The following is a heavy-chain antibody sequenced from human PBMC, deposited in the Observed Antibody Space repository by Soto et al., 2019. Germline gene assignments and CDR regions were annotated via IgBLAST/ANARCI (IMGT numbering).Heavy chain of an antibody. Sequence: VQLQELGPGLVEPSETLSLTCTVSGASITSYYWSWIRQPPGKGLEWIGYIFYSGDTNYNPSPTSRVTISVDTSENQSSPKVTSVTAADPAVYYCVAFHEERLGWFDPWGQGTLVTVSS. CDR2: IFYSGDT. V-gene: IGHV4-59*01. J-gene: IGHJ5*02. D-gene: IGHD1-1*01. CDR1: GASITSYY. CDR3: VAFHEERLGWFDP.